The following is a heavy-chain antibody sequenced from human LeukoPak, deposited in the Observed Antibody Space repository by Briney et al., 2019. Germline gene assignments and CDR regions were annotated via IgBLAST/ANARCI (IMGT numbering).Heavy chain of an antibody. CDR2: ISSSSSYI. V-gene: IGHV3-21*01. J-gene: IGHJ4*02. CDR1: GFTFSSYS. Sequence: GGSLRLSCAASGFTFSSYSMNWVRQAPGKGLEWVSSISSSSSYIYYADSVRGRFTISRDNAKNSLYLQMNSLRAEDTAVYYCAKNSMRSGGSYFDYWGQGTLVTVSS. CDR3: AKNSMRSGGSYFDY. D-gene: IGHD2-15*01.